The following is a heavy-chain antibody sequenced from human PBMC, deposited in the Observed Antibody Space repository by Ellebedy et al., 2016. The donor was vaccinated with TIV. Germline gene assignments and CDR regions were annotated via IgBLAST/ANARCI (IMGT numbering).Heavy chain of an antibody. J-gene: IGHJ3*02. Sequence: SLKISCAASGFTFDDYAMHWVRQAPGKGLEWVSGISWNSGSIGYADSVKGRFTISRDNAKNSLYLQMNSLRAEDTAVYYWAREHYDILTVASKAFDIWGQGTMVTVSS. CDR2: ISWNSGSI. CDR1: GFTFDDYA. D-gene: IGHD3-9*01. CDR3: AREHYDILTVASKAFDI. V-gene: IGHV3-9*01.